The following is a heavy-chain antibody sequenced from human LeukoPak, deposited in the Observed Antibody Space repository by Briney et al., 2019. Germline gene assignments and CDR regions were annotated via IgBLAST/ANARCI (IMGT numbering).Heavy chain of an antibody. CDR2: IYSSGST. CDR3: ARIDSSRHWLGIFDY. D-gene: IGHD3-22*01. J-gene: IGHJ4*02. CDR1: GGSISRYY. V-gene: IGHV4-59*01. Sequence: SETLSLTCTVSGGSISRYYWSWIRQPPGKGLEWIGYIYSSGSTNYNPSLKSRLTISVDTSKNQVSLKLSSVTAADTAVYYCARIDSSRHWLGIFDYWGQGTLVTVSS.